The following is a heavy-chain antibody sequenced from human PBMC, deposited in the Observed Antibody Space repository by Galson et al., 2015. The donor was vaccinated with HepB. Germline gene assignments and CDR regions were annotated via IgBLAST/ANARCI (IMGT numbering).Heavy chain of an antibody. CDR3: ARYCTRTSCYNLDS. J-gene: IGHJ4*02. Sequence: YWSWIRQPPGKGLEWVGYIYYSGGTNYNPSIKSRVTISLDTSKNQFSLKLSSVTAADTAVYFCARYCTRTSCYNLDSWGQGTLVTVSS. V-gene: IGHV4-59*01. D-gene: IGHD2-2*01. CDR1: Y. CDR2: IYYSGGT.